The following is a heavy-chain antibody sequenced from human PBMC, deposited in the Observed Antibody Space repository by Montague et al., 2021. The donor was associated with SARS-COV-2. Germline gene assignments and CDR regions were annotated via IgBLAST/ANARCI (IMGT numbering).Heavy chain of an antibody. CDR1: GFTFSRYW. CDR2: IKPDGGEK. D-gene: IGHD1-26*01. V-gene: IGHV3-7*03. J-gene: IGHJ6*02. Sequence: SLRLSCAASGFTFSRYWMSWVRQTPGKGLEWVANIKPDGGEKHXXXSXXXRFTISRDNAKNSLNLQMDSLRAEATALYYRARDSRIVGATGGMDVWGQGTTVIVSS. CDR3: ARDSRIVGATGGMDV.